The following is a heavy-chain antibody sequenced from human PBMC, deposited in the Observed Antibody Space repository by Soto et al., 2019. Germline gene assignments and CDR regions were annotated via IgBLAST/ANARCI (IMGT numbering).Heavy chain of an antibody. V-gene: IGHV3-23*01. CDR1: GFTFSSYA. D-gene: IGHD3-22*01. CDR3: AKDGVEYYYDSSGYPRERGRASPDY. Sequence: GGSLRLSCAASGFTFSSYAMSWVRQAPGKGLEWVSAISGSGGSTYYADSVKGRFTISRDNSKNTLYLQMNSLRAEDTAVYYCAKDGVEYYYDSSGYPRERGRASPDYWGQGTLVTVSS. CDR2: ISGSGGST. J-gene: IGHJ4*02.